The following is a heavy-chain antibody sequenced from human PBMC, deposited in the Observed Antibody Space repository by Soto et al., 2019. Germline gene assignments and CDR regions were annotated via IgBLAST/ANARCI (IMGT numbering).Heavy chain of an antibody. CDR3: ARVDSYYYGSGSSNYYYYYYMDV. CDR2: IYYSGST. Sequence: SETLSLTCTVSGGSISSYYWSWIRQPPGKGLEWIGYIYYSGSTNYNPSLKSRVTISVDTSKNQFSLKLSSVTAADTAVYYCARVDSYYYGSGSSNYYYYYYMDVWGKGTTVTVSS. CDR1: GGSISSYY. V-gene: IGHV4-59*01. J-gene: IGHJ6*03. D-gene: IGHD3-10*01.